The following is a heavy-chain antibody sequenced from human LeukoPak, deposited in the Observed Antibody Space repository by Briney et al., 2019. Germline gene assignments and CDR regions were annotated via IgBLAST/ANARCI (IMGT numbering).Heavy chain of an antibody. CDR3: ARGPLASFYGSGSYHSPILHY. CDR2: INHSGST. D-gene: IGHD3-10*01. V-gene: IGHV4-34*01. Sequence: SETLSLTCAVYGGSFSGYYWSWTRQPPGKGLEWIGEINHSGSTNYNPSLKSRVTISVDTSKNQFSLKLSSVTAADTAVYYCARGPLASFYGSGSYHSPILHYWGQGTLVTVSS. J-gene: IGHJ4*02. CDR1: GGSFSGYY.